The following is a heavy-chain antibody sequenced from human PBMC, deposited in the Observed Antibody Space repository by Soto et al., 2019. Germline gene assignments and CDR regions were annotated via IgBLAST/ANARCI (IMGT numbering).Heavy chain of an antibody. CDR2: ISAYNGNT. V-gene: IGHV1-18*01. CDR1: GYTFTSYG. Sequence: QVPLVQSGAEVKKPGASVKVSCKASGYTFTSYGISWVRQAPGQGLERMGWISAYNGNTNYAQKLQGRVTMTTDTSTSTAYMELRSLRSDDTAVYYCAKSGSSSWYLSNWFDPWGQGTLVTVSS. CDR3: AKSGSSSWYLSNWFDP. J-gene: IGHJ5*02. D-gene: IGHD6-13*01.